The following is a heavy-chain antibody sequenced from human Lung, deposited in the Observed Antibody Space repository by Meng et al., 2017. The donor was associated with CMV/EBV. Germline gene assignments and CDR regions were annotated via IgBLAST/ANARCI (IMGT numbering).Heavy chain of an antibody. D-gene: IGHD3-16*01. V-gene: IGHV3-21*01. J-gene: IGHJ3*02. CDR3: ARGYTGGELAAAFDI. Sequence: GGSLRLXXAASGFTFSGYSMHWVRQAPGKGLEWVSSISISRAYMLYADSVKGRFTISRDNAKNSLYLQINSLRAEDTAVYYCARGYTGGELAAAFDIWGPGXMVTFSS. CDR2: ISISRAYM. CDR1: GFTFSGYS.